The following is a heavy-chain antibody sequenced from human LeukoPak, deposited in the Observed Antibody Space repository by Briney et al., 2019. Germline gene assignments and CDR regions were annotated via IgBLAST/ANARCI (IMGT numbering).Heavy chain of an antibody. D-gene: IGHD3-3*01. CDR1: GLTFSRYA. Sequence: PGGSLRLSCAASGLTFSRYAMTWVRQAPGKGLEWVSTISGVGDRTYFADSVKGRFTVSRDNSKSTLYLQMNRLRAEDTAVYYCAKGFGDTTFGVVTANDYWAQGIPVIVSS. V-gene: IGHV3-23*01. J-gene: IGHJ4*02. CDR2: ISGVGDRT. CDR3: AKGFGDTTFGVVTANDY.